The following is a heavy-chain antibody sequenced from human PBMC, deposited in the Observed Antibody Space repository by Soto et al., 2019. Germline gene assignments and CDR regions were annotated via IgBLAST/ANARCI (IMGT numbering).Heavy chain of an antibody. V-gene: IGHV4-39*01. CDR2: IDYSGTT. J-gene: IGHJ4*02. CDR3: ARRTGRSPYYFDY. CDR1: GGSISSSSYY. D-gene: IGHD2-2*01. Sequence: SETLSLTCTVSGGSISSSSYYWGWIRQPPGKGLEWIGIIDYSGTTYYNPSLKSRLTISVDTSKNQFSLKLNSVTAADTAVYYCARRTGRSPYYFDYWGQGTLVTVSS.